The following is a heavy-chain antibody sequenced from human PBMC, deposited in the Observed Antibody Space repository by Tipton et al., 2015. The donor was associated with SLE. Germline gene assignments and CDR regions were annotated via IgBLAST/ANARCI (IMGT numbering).Heavy chain of an antibody. V-gene: IGHV4-39*07. Sequence: LRLSCTVSGGSISSGSYYWGWIRQPPGKGLEWIGSIYYSGSTYYNPSLKSRVTISVDTSKNQFSLKLSSVTAADTAVYYCARGGIAAAGWDPWGQGTLVTVSS. D-gene: IGHD6-13*01. CDR3: ARGGIAAAGWDP. CDR1: GGSISSGSYY. J-gene: IGHJ5*02. CDR2: IYYSGST.